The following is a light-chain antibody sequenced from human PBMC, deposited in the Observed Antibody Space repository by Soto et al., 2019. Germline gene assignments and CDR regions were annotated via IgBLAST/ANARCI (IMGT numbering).Light chain of an antibody. Sequence: EIVLTQSPATLSLSPGERATLACRASQSVTSLAWYQQKPGQAPRLVIYDASARATGIPARFSGSGSGTDFTLTISSLEPEDFVIYYCQQRDNWPPTFGQGTRL. V-gene: IGKV3-11*01. CDR3: QQRDNWPPT. CDR1: QSVTS. J-gene: IGKJ5*01. CDR2: DAS.